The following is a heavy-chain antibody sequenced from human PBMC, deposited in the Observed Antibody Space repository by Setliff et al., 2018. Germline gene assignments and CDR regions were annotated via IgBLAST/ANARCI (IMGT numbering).Heavy chain of an antibody. CDR1: GASINRDYW. J-gene: IGHJ5*02. V-gene: IGHV2-5*08. Sequence: TLSLTCSVSGASINRDYWNWIRQPPGKGLEWLALVYWDGDQRYSPSLNSRLSITKDSSKSQVFLTMTNMDPVDTATYYCALRRGNEWHLVRWFDPWGPGIQVTVSS. CDR3: ALRRGNEWHLVRWFDP. D-gene: IGHD6-6*01. CDR2: VYWDGDQ.